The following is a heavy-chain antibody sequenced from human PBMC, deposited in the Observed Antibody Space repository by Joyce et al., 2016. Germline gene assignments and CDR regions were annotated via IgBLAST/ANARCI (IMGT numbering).Heavy chain of an antibody. D-gene: IGHD1-26*01. CDR1: GFTVSSNY. V-gene: IGHV3-53*02. CDR3: ARDEGLVDY. J-gene: IGHJ4*02. Sequence: EVQLVETGGGLIQPGGSLRLSCAASGFTVSSNYMSWVRQAPGKGLELVSVIYSGGSTYYADSVKGRFTISSDKSMHTLYLQMNSLRAEDTALYYCARDEGLVDYWGQGTLVTVSS. CDR2: IYSGGST.